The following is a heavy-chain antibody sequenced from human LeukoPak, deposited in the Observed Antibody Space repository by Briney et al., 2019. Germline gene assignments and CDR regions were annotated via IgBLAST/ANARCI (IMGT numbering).Heavy chain of an antibody. CDR1: GFTVSSNY. J-gene: IGHJ6*02. Sequence: PGGSLRLSCAASGFTVSSNYMSWVRRAPGKGLEWVSVIYSGGSTYYADSVKGRFTISRDNSKNTLYLQMNSLRAEDTAVYYCARDREDIVVVPAAHYYYYGMDVWGQGTLVTVSS. CDR2: IYSGGST. D-gene: IGHD2-2*01. CDR3: ARDREDIVVVPAAHYYYYGMDV. V-gene: IGHV3-53*01.